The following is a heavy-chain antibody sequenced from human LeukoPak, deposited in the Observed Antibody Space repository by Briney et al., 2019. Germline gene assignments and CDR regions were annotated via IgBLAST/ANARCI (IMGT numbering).Heavy chain of an antibody. D-gene: IGHD3-9*01. Sequence: PSGTLSLTCTVSGDSISSYYWSWIRQPPGKGLEWIGYIYYSGSTNYNPSLKSRVTISVDTSKNQFSLKLSSVPAADTAVYYCARDSGYDILTGSDYYYYGMDVWGQGTTVTVSS. V-gene: IGHV4-59*01. J-gene: IGHJ6*02. CDR2: IYYSGST. CDR1: GDSISSYY. CDR3: ARDSGYDILTGSDYYYYGMDV.